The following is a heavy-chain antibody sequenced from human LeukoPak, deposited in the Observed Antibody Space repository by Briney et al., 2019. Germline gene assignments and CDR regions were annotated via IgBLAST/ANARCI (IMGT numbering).Heavy chain of an antibody. J-gene: IGHJ5*02. CDR3: ARVGLYCSGGSCYPNWFDP. Sequence: SETLSLTCTVSGGSISSYYWSWIRQPPGKGLEWIGYIYYSGSTNYNPSLKSQVTISVDTSKNQFSLKLSSVTAADTAVYYCARVGLYCSGGSCYPNWFDPWGQGTLVTVSS. CDR1: GGSISSYY. D-gene: IGHD2-15*01. CDR2: IYYSGST. V-gene: IGHV4-59*01.